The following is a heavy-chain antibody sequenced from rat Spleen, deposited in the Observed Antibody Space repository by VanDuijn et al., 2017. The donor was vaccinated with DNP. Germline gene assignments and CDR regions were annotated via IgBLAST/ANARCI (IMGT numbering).Heavy chain of an antibody. D-gene: IGHD5-1*01. Sequence: EVQVVESGGGLVQPGRSLKLSCVASGFTFNNYWMTWIRQVPGKGLEWVASITSSGGSTYYRDSVKGRFTISRDNAKSTLYLQMDSLRSEETATYYCARVQLGYFAMDAWGQGTSVTVSS. J-gene: IGHJ4*01. CDR1: GFTFNNYW. CDR2: ITSSGGST. V-gene: IGHV5-31*01. CDR3: ARVQLGYFAMDA.